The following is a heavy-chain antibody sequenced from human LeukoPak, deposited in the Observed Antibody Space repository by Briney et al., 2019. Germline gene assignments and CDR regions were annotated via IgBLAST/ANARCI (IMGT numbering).Heavy chain of an antibody. CDR2: ISNSGFST. J-gene: IGHJ4*02. V-gene: IGHV3-23*01. CDR1: GFSFSNYA. Sequence: PGGSLRLSCAASGFSFSNYAMSWGRQAPGKWLDWLSEISNSGFSTYYADSVKGRFTISRDNSKNTLNLQMSGLRAEDTAVYYCAKDSAYSNSWYDFDYWGQGTLVSVSS. CDR3: AKDSAYSNSWYDFDY. D-gene: IGHD6-13*01.